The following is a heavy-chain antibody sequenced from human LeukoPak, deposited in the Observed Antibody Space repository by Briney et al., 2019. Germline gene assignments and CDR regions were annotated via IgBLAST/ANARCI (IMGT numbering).Heavy chain of an antibody. CDR3: ARRPGEYGGNDFDY. CDR1: GGSINSRSDY. Sequence: PSETLSLTCTVSGGSINSRSDYWGWIRQPPGKGLEWIGSIYYSGSTHYNPSLKSRVTMSIDTSKNQFSLKLGSVTAEDTAVYYCARRPGEYGGNDFDYWGQGTLVTVSS. CDR2: IYYSGST. D-gene: IGHD4/OR15-4a*01. V-gene: IGHV4-39*01. J-gene: IGHJ4*02.